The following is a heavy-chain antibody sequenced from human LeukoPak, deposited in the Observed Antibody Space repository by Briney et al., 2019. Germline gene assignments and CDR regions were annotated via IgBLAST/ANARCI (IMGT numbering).Heavy chain of an antibody. Sequence: ASVKVSCKASGYTFTTYYIHWVRQAPGQGLEWIGIIKPSGGSTTYAQKFQGRVTMTRDTSTSTVYMELSSLTSEDTAVYYCARDRGPYCSGGSCYSGGYYYYYMDVWGKGTTVTISS. V-gene: IGHV1-46*01. D-gene: IGHD2-15*01. CDR2: IKPSGGST. J-gene: IGHJ6*03. CDR3: ARDRGPYCSGGSCYSGGYYYYYMDV. CDR1: GYTFTTYY.